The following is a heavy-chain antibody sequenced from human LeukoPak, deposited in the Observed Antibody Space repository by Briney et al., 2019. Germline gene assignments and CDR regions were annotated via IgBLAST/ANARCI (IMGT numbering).Heavy chain of an antibody. Sequence: GGSLRLSCAASGFTFSNAWMSWVRQAPGKGLEWVGRIKSKTDGGTTDYAAPVKGRFTISRDDSKNTLYLQMNSLKTEDTAVYYCTTDHSSCGSCFGCYWGQGTLVTVSS. CDR2: IKSKTDGGTT. J-gene: IGHJ4*02. V-gene: IGHV3-15*01. CDR1: GFTFSNAW. CDR3: TTDHSSCGSCFGCY. D-gene: IGHD2-15*01.